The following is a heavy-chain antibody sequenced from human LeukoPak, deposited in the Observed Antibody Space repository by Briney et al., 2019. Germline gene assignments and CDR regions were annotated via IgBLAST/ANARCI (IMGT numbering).Heavy chain of an antibody. J-gene: IGHJ6*02. CDR3: ARAPSSFIAVAGYYYYYGMDV. CDR2: INPNSGGT. V-gene: IGHV1-2*06. Sequence: ASVKVSCKASGYTLTDYYMHWVRQAPGQGLEWMGRINPNSGGTNYAQKLQGRVTMTTDTSTSTAYMELRSLRSDDTAVYYCARAPSSFIAVAGYYYYYGMDVWGQGTTVTVSS. D-gene: IGHD6-19*01. CDR1: GYTLTDYY.